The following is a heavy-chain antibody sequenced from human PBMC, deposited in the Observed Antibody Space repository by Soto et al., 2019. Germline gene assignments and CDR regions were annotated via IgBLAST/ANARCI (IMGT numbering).Heavy chain of an antibody. CDR2: IHHGGAT. J-gene: IGHJ4*02. D-gene: IGHD2-2*01. Sequence: QVQLQESGPGLLKTSETLSLTCTVSGGSLRSGSYYWSWIRQPPGKGLEWIGYIHHGGATTYNASLKSRVTISVDTSKNQFFLKVNSVTAADTAVYFCARDSSSRHDYWGQGTPVTVSS. CDR3: ARDSSSRHDY. CDR1: GGSLRSGSYY. V-gene: IGHV4-61*01.